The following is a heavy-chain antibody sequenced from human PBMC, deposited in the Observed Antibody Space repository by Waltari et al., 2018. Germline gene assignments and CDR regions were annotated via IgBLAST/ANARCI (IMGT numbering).Heavy chain of an antibody. CDR3: AHRPANPSLHYYYYGMDV. D-gene: IGHD4-4*01. CDR2: IYWNDDK. V-gene: IGHV2-5*01. Sequence: QITLKESGPTLVKPTQTLTLTCTFSGFSLSTSGVGVGWIRQPPGKALEWLALIYWNDDKRYSPSLKSRLTITKDTSKNQVVLTMTNMDPVDTDTYYCAHRPANPSLHYYYYGMDVWGQGTTVTVSS. CDR1: GFSLSTSGVG. J-gene: IGHJ6*02.